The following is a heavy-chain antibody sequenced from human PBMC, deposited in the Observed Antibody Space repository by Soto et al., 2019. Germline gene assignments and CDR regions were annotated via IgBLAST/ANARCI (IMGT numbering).Heavy chain of an antibody. J-gene: IGHJ6*02. D-gene: IGHD3-10*01. CDR3: ARDRIVRGVINYGMDV. CDR1: GGTFSSYA. Sequence: ASVKVSCKASGGTFSSYAISWVRQAPGQGLEWMGEIVPIFDTANYAQKFQGRVTITADKSTSTAYMELSSLRSEDTAVYFCARDRIVRGVINYGMDVWGQGSTVTGSS. CDR2: IVPIFDTA. V-gene: IGHV1-69*06.